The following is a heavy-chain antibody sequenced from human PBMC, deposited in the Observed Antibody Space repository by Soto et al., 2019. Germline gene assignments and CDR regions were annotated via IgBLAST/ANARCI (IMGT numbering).Heavy chain of an antibody. J-gene: IGHJ6*02. CDR2: IYYSGST. Sequence: QVQLQESGPGLVKPSETLSLTCTVSGGSISSYYWSWIRQPPGKGLEWIGYIYYSGSTNYNPSLKGRVTTSXXTXKXXFSRKLSSVPAADTAVYYCARDRGSPDYYYYGMDVWGPGTTVTVSS. D-gene: IGHD3-10*01. CDR1: GGSISSYY. CDR3: ARDRGSPDYYYYGMDV. V-gene: IGHV4-59*01.